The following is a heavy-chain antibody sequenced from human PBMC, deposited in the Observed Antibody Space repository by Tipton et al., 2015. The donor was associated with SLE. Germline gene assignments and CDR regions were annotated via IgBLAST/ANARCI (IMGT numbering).Heavy chain of an antibody. J-gene: IGHJ4*02. V-gene: IGHV4-34*01. Sequence: TLSLTCAVYGGSFSGYYWSWIRQPPGKGLEWIGEINHSGSTNYNPPLKSRVTISVDTSKNQFSLKLSSVTAADTAVYYCARGPEGYFDYWGQGTLVTVSS. CDR2: INHSGST. CDR1: GGSFSGYY. CDR3: ARGPEGYFDY.